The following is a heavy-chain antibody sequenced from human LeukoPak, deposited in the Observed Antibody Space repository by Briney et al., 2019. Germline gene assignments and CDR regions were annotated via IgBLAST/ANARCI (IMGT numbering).Heavy chain of an antibody. CDR3: ARDFGGNSDY. D-gene: IGHD4-23*01. CDR1: GFIVSSYW. Sequence: PGGSLRLSCAASGFIVSSYWMHWVRQAPGKGLVWVSRINRDGRTISYAGSVKGRFTISRDNAKNTLYLQMNSLRSEDTAVYYCARDFGGNSDYWGQGTLVTVSS. CDR2: INRDGRTI. V-gene: IGHV3-74*01. J-gene: IGHJ4*02.